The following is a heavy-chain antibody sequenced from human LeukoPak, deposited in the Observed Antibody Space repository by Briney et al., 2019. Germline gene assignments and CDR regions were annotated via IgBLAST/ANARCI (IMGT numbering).Heavy chain of an antibody. J-gene: IGHJ6*02. CDR2: ISSSGSTI. D-gene: IGHD2-8*02. CDR3: ASVFAPTGGYGMDV. Sequence: PGGSLRLSCAASGFTFSDYYMSWIRQAPRKGLEWVSYISSSGSTIYYADSVKGRFTISRDNAKNSLYLQMNSLRAEDTAVYYCASVFAPTGGYGMDVWGQGTTVTVSS. CDR1: GFTFSDYY. V-gene: IGHV3-11*01.